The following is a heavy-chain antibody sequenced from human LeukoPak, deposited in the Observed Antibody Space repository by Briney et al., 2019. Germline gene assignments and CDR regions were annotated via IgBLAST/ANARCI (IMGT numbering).Heavy chain of an antibody. J-gene: IGHJ4*02. D-gene: IGHD4-23*01. CDR3: ARGSENSIFDY. Sequence: GGSLRLSCAASGFTFSDYYMSWIRQTPGKGLEWVSYISSSGSSIYYADSVKGRFTISRDNAKNSLYLQMNSLRAEDTAVYYCARGSENSIFDYWGQGTLVTVSS. CDR1: GFTFSDYY. V-gene: IGHV3-11*04. CDR2: ISSSGSSI.